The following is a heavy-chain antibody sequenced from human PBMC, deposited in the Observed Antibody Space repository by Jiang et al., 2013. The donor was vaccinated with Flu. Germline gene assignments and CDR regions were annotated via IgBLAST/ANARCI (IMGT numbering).Heavy chain of an antibody. CDR3: VRDTKLLFHNSYYYYMDV. CDR2: ITSSGYTK. J-gene: IGHJ6*03. Sequence: VQLVESGGGLVQPGGSLRLSCAASGFTFSTYEMNWVRQAPGKGLEWVSYITSSGYTKDYTDSVKGRFTISRDNAKNSLYLQMNSLRAEDTAAYYCVRDTKLLFHNSYYYYMDVWGEGTTVTVSS. V-gene: IGHV3-48*03. CDR1: GFTFSTYE.